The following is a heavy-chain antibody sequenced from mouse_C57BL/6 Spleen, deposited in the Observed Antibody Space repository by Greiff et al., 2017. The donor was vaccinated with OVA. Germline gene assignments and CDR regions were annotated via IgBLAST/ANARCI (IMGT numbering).Heavy chain of an antibody. V-gene: IGHV14-4*01. Sequence: EVQLQQSGAELVRPGASVKLSCTASGFNIKDDYMHWVKQRPEQGLEWIGWIDPENGDTEYASKFQGKATITADTSSNTAYLQLSSLTSEDTAVYYCTTSDGSSLFDYWGQGTTLTVSS. CDR3: TTSDGSSLFDY. CDR2: IDPENGDT. CDR1: GFNIKDDY. J-gene: IGHJ2*01. D-gene: IGHD1-1*01.